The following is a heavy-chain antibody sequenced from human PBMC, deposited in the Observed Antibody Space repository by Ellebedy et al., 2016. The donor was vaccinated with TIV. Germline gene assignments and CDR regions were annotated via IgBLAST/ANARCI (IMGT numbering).Heavy chain of an antibody. CDR2: IYYIGTT. V-gene: IGHV4-59*08. CDR1: GDSIHGYY. CDR3: ARQGPYDFDLDY. Sequence: MPGGSLRLSCTVSGDSIHGYYWSWIRQPPGKGLEYIGHIYYIGTTNYNPSLKSRATISVDTSKNQVSLKLRSLTAADTAVYFCARQGPYDFDLDYWGQGILVTVSS. J-gene: IGHJ4*02. D-gene: IGHD3-3*01.